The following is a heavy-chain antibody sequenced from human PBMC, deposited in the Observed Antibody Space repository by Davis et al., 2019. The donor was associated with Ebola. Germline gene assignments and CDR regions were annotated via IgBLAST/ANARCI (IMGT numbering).Heavy chain of an antibody. J-gene: IGHJ5*02. V-gene: IGHV1-18*01. CDR2: INPNSGGT. CDR1: GYTFTSYG. D-gene: IGHD3-10*01. CDR3: ARDMGMVQEANWFDP. Sequence: ASVKVSCKASGYTFTSYGISWVRQAPGQGLEWMGWINPNSGGTNYAQKLQGRVTMTTDTSTSTAYMELRSLRSDDTAVYYCARDMGMVQEANWFDPWGQGTLVTVSS.